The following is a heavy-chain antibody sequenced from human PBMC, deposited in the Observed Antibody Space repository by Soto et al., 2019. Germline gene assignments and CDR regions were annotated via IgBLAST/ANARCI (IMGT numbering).Heavy chain of an antibody. D-gene: IGHD3-16*02. CDR3: AKATHPITFGGVIVFYDY. V-gene: IGHV3-23*01. J-gene: IGHJ4*02. CDR1: GFTFSSYA. CDR2: ISGSGGST. Sequence: GGSLRLSCAASGFTFSSYAMSWVRQAPGKGLEWVSAISGSGGSTDYADSVKGRFTISRDNSKNTLYLQMNSLRAEDTAVYYCAKATHPITFGGVIVFYDYWGQGTLVTVSS.